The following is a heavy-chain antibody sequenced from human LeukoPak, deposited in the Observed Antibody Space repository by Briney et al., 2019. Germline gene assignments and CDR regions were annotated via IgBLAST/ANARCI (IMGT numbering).Heavy chain of an antibody. CDR2: INWNGGST. V-gene: IGHV3-20*01. J-gene: IGHJ3*02. D-gene: IGHD3-22*01. CDR3: ARIYYDSSGYSGAFDI. Sequence: GGSLRLSCAASGFTFDDYGMSRVRQAPGKGLEWVSGINWNGGSTGYADSVKGRFTISRDNAKNSLYLQMNSLRAEDTALYHCARIYYDSSGYSGAFDIRGQGTMVTVSS. CDR1: GFTFDDYG.